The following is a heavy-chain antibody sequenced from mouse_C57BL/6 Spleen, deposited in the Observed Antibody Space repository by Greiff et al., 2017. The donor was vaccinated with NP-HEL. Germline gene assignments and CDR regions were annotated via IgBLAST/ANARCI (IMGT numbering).Heavy chain of an antibody. Sequence: EVKLQESGEGLVKPGGSLKLSCAASGFTFSSYAMSWVRQTPEKRLEWVAYISSGGDYIYYADTVKGRFTISRDNARNTLYLQMSSLKSEDTAMYYCTSYGNYPAWFAYWGQGTLVTVSA. CDR3: TSYGNYPAWFAY. D-gene: IGHD2-1*01. CDR1: GFTFSSYA. CDR2: ISSGGDYI. J-gene: IGHJ3*01. V-gene: IGHV5-9-1*02.